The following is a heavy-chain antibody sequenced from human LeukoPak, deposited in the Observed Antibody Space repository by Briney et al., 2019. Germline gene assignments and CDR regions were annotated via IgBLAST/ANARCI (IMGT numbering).Heavy chain of an antibody. CDR1: GFTFSSYS. CDR2: ISSSSSYI. J-gene: IGHJ4*02. CDR3: ARDPGFPSQLLLYPVLYFDY. D-gene: IGHD2-2*02. Sequence: GGSLRLSCAASGFTFSSYSMNWVRQAPGKGLEWVSSISSSSSYIYYADSVKGRFTISRDNAKNSLYLQMNSLRAEDTAVYYCARDPGFPSQLLLYPVLYFDYWGQGALVTVSS. V-gene: IGHV3-21*01.